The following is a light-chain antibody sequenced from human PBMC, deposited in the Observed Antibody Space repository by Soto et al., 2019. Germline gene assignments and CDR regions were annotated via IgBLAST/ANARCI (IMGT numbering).Light chain of an antibody. V-gene: IGLV1-51*01. J-gene: IGLJ2*01. Sequence: QSALTQPPSVSAAPGQKVTISCSGSSYNIGANYVSWYQQLPGTAPKLLIYDNDKRPSGIPDRFSASKSGTSATLGITGLQTGDEADYYCGAWDSSLSAGVFGGGTKVTVL. CDR1: SYNIGANY. CDR2: DND. CDR3: GAWDSSLSAGV.